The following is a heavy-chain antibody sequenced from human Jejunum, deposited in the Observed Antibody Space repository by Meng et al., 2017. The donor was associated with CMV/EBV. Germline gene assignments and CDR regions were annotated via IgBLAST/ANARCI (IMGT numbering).Heavy chain of an antibody. Sequence: WKASGYTFTGYQMHWVRQAPRQGLEWVGRINPKNGDTKYAEKFQSRVTMTRDTSITTAYMEVSRLRSDDTALYYCATTYSGRYETSWGQGTLVTVSS. CDR3: ATTYSGRYETS. V-gene: IGHV1-2*06. CDR2: INPKNGDT. J-gene: IGHJ4*02. D-gene: IGHD1-26*01. CDR1: GYTFTGYQ.